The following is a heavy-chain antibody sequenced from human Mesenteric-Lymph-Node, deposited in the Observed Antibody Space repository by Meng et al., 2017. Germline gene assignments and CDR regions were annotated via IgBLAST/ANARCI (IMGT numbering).Heavy chain of an antibody. CDR2: IYHSGST. CDR1: GCSHSSSDW. V-gene: IGHV4-4*02. Sequence: VPLLESGPGLVEPSGTLSLTCAVSGCSHSSSDWWSWVRQPPGKGLECIGEIYHSGSTNYNPSLNSRVTISVDKSKNQFSLKLTSVTSADTAVYYCARGGYYSFDYWGQGTLVTVSS. J-gene: IGHJ4*02. CDR3: ARGGYYSFDY. D-gene: IGHD5-18*01.